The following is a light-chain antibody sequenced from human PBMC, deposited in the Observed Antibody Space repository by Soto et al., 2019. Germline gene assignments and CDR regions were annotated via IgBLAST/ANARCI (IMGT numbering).Light chain of an antibody. CDR2: DAS. Sequence: EVVMTQSPAPLSVSPGERVTFSCRASQSVTTNLAWYQHKPGQSPRLLISDASTGASGIPPRFSGSGSGTEFTLTIDRLQSADFAVYYCQQYDRWPVTFGGGTKVEIK. CDR1: QSVTTN. CDR3: QQYDRWPVT. V-gene: IGKV3-15*01. J-gene: IGKJ4*01.